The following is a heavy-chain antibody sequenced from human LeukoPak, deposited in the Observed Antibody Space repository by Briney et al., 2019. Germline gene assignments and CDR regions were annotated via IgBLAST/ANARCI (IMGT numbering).Heavy chain of an antibody. V-gene: IGHV3-30*04. D-gene: IGHD3-9*01. CDR2: ISYDGSNK. J-gene: IGHJ4*02. CDR3: ARGRYFRSFDY. Sequence: PGGSLRLSCAASGFTFSSYAMHWVRQAPGKGLEWVAVISYDGSNKYYADSVKGRFTISRDNSKNTLYLQMNSLRAEDTAVYYCARGRYFRSFDYWGQGTLVTVSS. CDR1: GFTFSSYA.